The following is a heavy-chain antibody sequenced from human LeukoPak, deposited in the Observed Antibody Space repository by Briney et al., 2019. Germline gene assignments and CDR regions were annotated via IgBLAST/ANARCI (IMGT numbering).Heavy chain of an antibody. CDR3: AREKEMEMATVYFDY. V-gene: IGHV1-69*13. CDR2: IIPIFGTA. D-gene: IGHD5-24*01. Sequence: SVKVSCKASGGTFSSYAISWVRQAPGQGLEWMGGIIPIFGTANYAQKFQGRVTITADESTSTAYMELSSLRSEDTAVYYCAREKEMEMATVYFDYWGQGTLVTVSS. J-gene: IGHJ4*02. CDR1: GGTFSSYA.